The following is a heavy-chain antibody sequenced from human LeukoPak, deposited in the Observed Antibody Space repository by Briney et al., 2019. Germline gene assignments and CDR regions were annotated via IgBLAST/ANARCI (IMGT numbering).Heavy chain of an antibody. D-gene: IGHD3-22*01. Sequence: PGGSLRLSCAASGFTFSNYAMSWVRQAPGKGLEWVSAISGSGGSTYYADSVKGRFTISRDNSKNTLYLQMNSLRAEDTAVYYCATEGEYYYDSSGYYYDYWGQGTLVTVSS. V-gene: IGHV3-23*01. CDR3: ATEGEYYYDSSGYYYDY. CDR1: GFTFSNYA. J-gene: IGHJ4*02. CDR2: ISGSGGST.